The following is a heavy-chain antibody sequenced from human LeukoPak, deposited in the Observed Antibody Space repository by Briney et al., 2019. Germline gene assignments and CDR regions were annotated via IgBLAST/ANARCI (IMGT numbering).Heavy chain of an antibody. Sequence: PGGSLRLSCAASGFTFSSYAMSWVPHAPGKGLEWGSATSGSGGSTYYADPVKGRLTISRDNAKNTLYLQMNSLRDEDTAVYYCAKYRHGVVATISDFDYWGQGTLVTVSS. J-gene: IGHJ4*02. CDR3: AKYRHGVVATISDFDY. CDR1: GFTFSSYA. D-gene: IGHD5-12*01. CDR2: TSGSGGST. V-gene: IGHV3-23*01.